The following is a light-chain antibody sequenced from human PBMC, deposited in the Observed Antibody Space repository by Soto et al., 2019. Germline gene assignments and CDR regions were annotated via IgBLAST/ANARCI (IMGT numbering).Light chain of an antibody. J-gene: IGLJ1*01. V-gene: IGLV2-14*03. CDR2: DVS. Sequence: QSALTQPASVSGSPGQSITISCTGTSSDFGGYNYVSWYQQHPGKAPKLMIYDVSNRPSGISNRFSGSKSGNTASLTISGLQAEDEADYYCSSYTSSSSPYVFGPGTKVTVL. CDR3: SSYTSSSSPYV. CDR1: SSDFGGYNY.